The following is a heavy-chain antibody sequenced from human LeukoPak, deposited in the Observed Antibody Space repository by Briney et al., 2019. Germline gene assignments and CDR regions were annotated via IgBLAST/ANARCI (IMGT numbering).Heavy chain of an antibody. D-gene: IGHD2-15*01. V-gene: IGHV4-39*01. Sequence: SETLSLTCTVSGGSISSGGYYWSWIRQHPGKGLEWIGEINHSGSTNYNPSLKSRVTISVDTSKNQFSLKLSSVTAADTAVYYCARGSKVVAATRWVNWFDPWGQGTLVTVSS. CDR1: GGSISSGGYY. CDR3: ARGSKVVAATRWVNWFDP. J-gene: IGHJ5*02. CDR2: INHSGST.